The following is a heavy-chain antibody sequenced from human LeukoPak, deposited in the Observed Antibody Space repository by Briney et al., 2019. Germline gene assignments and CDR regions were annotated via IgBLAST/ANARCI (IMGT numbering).Heavy chain of an antibody. CDR3: ARHNYYGSGTYHNIDDRPFDY. V-gene: IGHV4-39*01. D-gene: IGHD3-10*01. CDR1: GGSISSTTYF. Sequence: SETLSLTCTVSGGSISSTTYFWGWIRQPPGKGLEWIGSIYYSGSPYHNPSLKSRVTISVDTSKNQFSLKLSSVTAADTAVYYCARHNYYGSGTYHNIDDRPFDYWGQGALVTVSS. J-gene: IGHJ4*02. CDR2: IYYSGSP.